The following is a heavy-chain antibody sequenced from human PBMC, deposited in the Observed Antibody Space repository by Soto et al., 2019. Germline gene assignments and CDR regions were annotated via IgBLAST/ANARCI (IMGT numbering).Heavy chain of an antibody. CDR3: AREGSYSAYNFAHGIQLWSFDF. D-gene: IGHD5-12*01. J-gene: IGHJ4*02. V-gene: IGHV4-4*07. CDR1: GGSINTFY. CDR2: IFSSGST. Sequence: KPSETLSLTXTVSGGSINTFYWSWVRRPAGKGLEWIGRIFSSGSTSFNPSLESRVAMSVDTSKNHFSLNLSSVTAADMAVYYCAREGSYSAYNFAHGIQLWSFDFWGQGALVTVSS.